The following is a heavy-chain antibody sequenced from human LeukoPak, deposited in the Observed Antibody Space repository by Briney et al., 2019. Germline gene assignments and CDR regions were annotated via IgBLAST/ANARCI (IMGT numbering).Heavy chain of an antibody. Sequence: SETLSLTCTVSGGSISSSSYYWGWIRQPPGKGLEWIGSIYYSGSTYYNPSLKSRVTISVDTSKNQFSLKVSSVTAADTAVYYCAREGSRDGYNHFDYWGQGTLVTVSS. CDR2: IYYSGST. CDR1: GGSISSSSYY. V-gene: IGHV4-39*07. CDR3: AREGSRDGYNHFDY. D-gene: IGHD5-24*01. J-gene: IGHJ4*02.